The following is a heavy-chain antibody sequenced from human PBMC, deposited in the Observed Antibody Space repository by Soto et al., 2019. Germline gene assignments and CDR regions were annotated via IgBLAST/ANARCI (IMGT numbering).Heavy chain of an antibody. CDR3: AINGIVVVPADIGSYGMDV. CDR1: GGTFSSYA. Sequence: QVQLVQSGAEVKKPGSSVKVSCKASGGTFSSYAISWVRQAPGQGLEWMGGIIPIFGTANYAQKFQGRVTITADESTSTAYMELSSLRSEDTAVYYCAINGIVVVPADIGSYGMDVWGQGTTVTVSS. J-gene: IGHJ6*02. CDR2: IIPIFGTA. D-gene: IGHD2-2*02. V-gene: IGHV1-69*01.